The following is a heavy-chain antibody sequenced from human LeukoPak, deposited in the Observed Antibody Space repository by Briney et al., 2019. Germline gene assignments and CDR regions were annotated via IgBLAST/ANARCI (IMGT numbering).Heavy chain of an antibody. J-gene: IGHJ4*02. CDR1: GLTFTSYS. V-gene: IGHV3-21*01. CDR2: ISSSSYL. Sequence: GGSLRLSCAASGLTFTSYSMNWVRQAPGKGLEGVSSISSSSYLYYADSVKGRFTSSRDNAKSSLYLQMNRLRAEDTAVYYCARDLYGDYAGDYWGQGTLVTVSS. CDR3: ARDLYGDYAGDY. D-gene: IGHD4-17*01.